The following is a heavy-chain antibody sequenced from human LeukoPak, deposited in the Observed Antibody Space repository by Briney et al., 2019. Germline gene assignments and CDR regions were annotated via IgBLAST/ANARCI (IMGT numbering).Heavy chain of an antibody. Sequence: GGSLRLSCVASGFSVSEAWMSWVRQAPGKGLDWVGRIKKKSEGGTTDYDASVKGRFTISRDESENTVYVEMNSLRIEDSGVYYCQGSSYSIGRGSFHWMDVWGKGTTVTVPS. CDR1: GFSVSEAW. CDR2: IKKKSEGGTT. D-gene: IGHD2/OR15-2a*01. CDR3: QGSSYSIGRGSFHWMDV. V-gene: IGHV3-15*01. J-gene: IGHJ6*04.